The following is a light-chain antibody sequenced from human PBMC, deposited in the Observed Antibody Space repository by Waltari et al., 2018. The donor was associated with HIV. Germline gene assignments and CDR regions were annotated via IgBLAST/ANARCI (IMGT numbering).Light chain of an antibody. J-gene: IGLJ3*02. Sequence: QSALTQPRSVSGSPGQSVTISCTGTSSDVGGYNYVSWYQQHPGKASKLMIYDVSTRPSGVPDRFSGSKSGNTASLTISGRQAEDEADYYCCSYAGSYTWVFGGGTKLTVL. V-gene: IGLV2-11*01. CDR3: CSYAGSYTWV. CDR2: DVS. CDR1: SSDVGGYNY.